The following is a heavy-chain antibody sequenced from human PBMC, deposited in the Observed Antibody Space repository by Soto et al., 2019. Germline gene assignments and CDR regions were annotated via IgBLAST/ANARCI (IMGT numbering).Heavy chain of an antibody. CDR1: GGSIRGYY. V-gene: IGHV4-4*07. Sequence: QMQLQESGPVLVKPSETLSLTCTVSGGSIRGYYWSWIRQSAGMRLEWIGRMHTSGSTNYNPSLKSRVTISVDMSKNQISLKLTSVTAADTALYYCVRASMPKAHFDSWGQGTLVTVSS. D-gene: IGHD2-2*01. CDR3: VRASMPKAHFDS. J-gene: IGHJ4*02. CDR2: MHTSGST.